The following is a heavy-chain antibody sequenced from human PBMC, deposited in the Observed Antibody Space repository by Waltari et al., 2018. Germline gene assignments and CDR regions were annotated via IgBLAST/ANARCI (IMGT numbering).Heavy chain of an antibody. CDR1: GDSIRSGGYY. V-gene: IGHV4-31*03. J-gene: IGHJ6*02. CDR3: ARGILGATANSYYHHGMDV. Sequence: QVQLQESGPGLVKPSQTLSLTCSVSGDSIRSGGYYWTWIRQHPGKALEWVGFIYHSGSTAYNPSLKNRVTIESDTSKNEFSLRLTSMTAADTAVYYCARGILGATANSYYHHGMDVWGQGTAVTVSS. CDR2: IYHSGST. D-gene: IGHD3-3*01.